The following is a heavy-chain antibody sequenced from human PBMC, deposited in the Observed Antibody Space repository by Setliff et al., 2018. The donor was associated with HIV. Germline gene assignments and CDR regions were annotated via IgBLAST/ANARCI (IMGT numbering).Heavy chain of an antibody. V-gene: IGHV3-49*04. J-gene: IGHJ6*03. D-gene: IGHD4-17*01. CDR2: IRSKAYGGTT. CDR1: GFTFGDYA. Sequence: HPGGSLRLSCTASGFTFGDYAMSWVRQAPGKGLEWVGFIRSKAYGGTTEYAASVKGRFTISRDDSKRIAYLQMNSLKTEDTAVYYCSRDGKPGWGYGNYRHYYYYMDVWGKGTTVTVSS. CDR3: SRDGKPGWGYGNYRHYYYYMDV.